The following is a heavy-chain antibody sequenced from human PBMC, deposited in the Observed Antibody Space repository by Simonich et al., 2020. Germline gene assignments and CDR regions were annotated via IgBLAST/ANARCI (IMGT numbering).Heavy chain of an antibody. D-gene: IGHD2-2*01. CDR2: ISSSSSYI. V-gene: IGHV3-21*01. CDR1: GFTFSSYS. CDR3: AGGVYCSSTSCSTYYYYGMDV. Sequence: EVQLVESGGGLVKPGGSLRLSCAASGFTFSSYSMNWVRQAPGKGLEWVSSISSSSSYIYYADSVKGRFTNSRTNAKDSLYLQMNSLRAEDTAVYYWAGGVYCSSTSCSTYYYYGMDVWGQGTTVTVSS. J-gene: IGHJ6*02.